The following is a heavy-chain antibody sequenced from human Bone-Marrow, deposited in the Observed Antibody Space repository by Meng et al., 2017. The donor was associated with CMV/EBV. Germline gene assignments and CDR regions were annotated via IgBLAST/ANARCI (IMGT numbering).Heavy chain of an antibody. CDR1: GYTFTGYY. CDR3: ARRESSNLEFGY. J-gene: IGHJ4*02. D-gene: IGHD3-10*01. V-gene: IGHV1-2*02. CDR2: INPNSGGT. Sequence: ASARGSCKASGYTFTGYYMHWVRQAPGQGLEWMGWINPNSGGTNYAQKFQGRVTMTRDTSISTAYMELSRLRSDDTDVYYCARRESSNLEFGYWGQGTLVTVSS.